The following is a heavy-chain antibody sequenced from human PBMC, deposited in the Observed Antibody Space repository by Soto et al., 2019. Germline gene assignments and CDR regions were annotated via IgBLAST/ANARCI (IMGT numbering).Heavy chain of an antibody. V-gene: IGHV3-74*01. CDR3: ARGERVVVITHYYYYGMDF. CDR2: INSDGSST. CDR1: GFTFSSYW. Sequence: EVQLVESGGGLVQPGGSLRLSCAASGFTFSSYWMHWVRQARGKGLVWVSRINSDGSSTSYADSVKGRFTISRDNAKNTLYLQMNSLRAEDTAVYYCARGERVVVITHYYYYGMDFWGQGTTVTVSS. D-gene: IGHD3-22*01. J-gene: IGHJ6*02.